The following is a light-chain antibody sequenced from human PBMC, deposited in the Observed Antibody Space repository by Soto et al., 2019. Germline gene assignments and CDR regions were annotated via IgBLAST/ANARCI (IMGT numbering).Light chain of an antibody. V-gene: IGKV3-11*01. J-gene: IGKJ4*01. CDR1: QSVSSH. Sequence: EIVLTQSPATLSLSPGERATLSCRASQSVSSHLAWYQQKPGQAPRLLIYDTSNRANGIPARFSGSGSGTDFTLTISSLEPEDFAVYYCQQRSNLLTFGGGTNVEI. CDR2: DTS. CDR3: QQRSNLLT.